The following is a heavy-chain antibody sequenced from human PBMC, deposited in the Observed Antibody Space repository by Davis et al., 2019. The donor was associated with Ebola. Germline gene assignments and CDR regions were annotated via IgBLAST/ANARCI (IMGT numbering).Heavy chain of an antibody. CDR3: VTYGADHLFNN. Sequence: PSETLSLTCSVYGVSFSDSYYSWIRLPPGQGLEWIGEINHSGGTNYNPSLESRLTMSVDTSKNHFSLKLSSVTAADTAVYYCVTYGADHLFNNWGQGTLVTVSS. J-gene: IGHJ4*02. V-gene: IGHV4-34*10. CDR1: GVSFSDSY. D-gene: IGHD4/OR15-4a*01. CDR2: INHSGGT.